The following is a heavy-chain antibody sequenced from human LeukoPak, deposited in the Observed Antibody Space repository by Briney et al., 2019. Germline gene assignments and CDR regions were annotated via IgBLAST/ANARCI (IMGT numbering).Heavy chain of an antibody. CDR3: ARDRYCGSSTSCYILGYGTDV. CDR2: ISSSGSTI. V-gene: IGHV3-48*03. CDR1: GFTFSSYE. D-gene: IGHD2-2*02. Sequence: GGSLRLSCAASGFTFSSYEMNWVRQAPGKGLEWVSYISSSGSTIYYADSVKGRFTISRDNAKNSLYLQMNSLRAEDTAVYYCARDRYCGSSTSCYILGYGTDVWGQGTTVTVSS. J-gene: IGHJ6*02.